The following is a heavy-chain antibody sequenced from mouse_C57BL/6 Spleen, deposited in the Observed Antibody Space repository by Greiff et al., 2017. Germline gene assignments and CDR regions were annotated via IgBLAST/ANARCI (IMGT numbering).Heavy chain of an antibody. CDR2: IYPGDSDT. J-gene: IGHJ2*01. V-gene: IGHV1-5*01. Sequence: EVQLQQSGTVLARPGASVKMSCKTSGYTFTSYWMHWVKQRPGQGLEWIGAIYPGDSDTSYNQKFKGKAKLTAVTSASPAYMEVSSLTNEDSAVYYCTRWGAQATFDYWGQGTTLTVSS. CDR3: TRWGAQATFDY. D-gene: IGHD3-2*02. CDR1: GYTFTSYW.